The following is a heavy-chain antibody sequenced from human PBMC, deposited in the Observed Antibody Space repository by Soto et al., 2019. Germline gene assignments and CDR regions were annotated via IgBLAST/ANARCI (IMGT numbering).Heavy chain of an antibody. D-gene: IGHD1-7*01. V-gene: IGHV3-73*02. CDR3: TRSVTGTTAHFDY. J-gene: IGHJ4*02. CDR2: MRSKANSYAT. CDR1: GFTFSGSA. Sequence: EVQLVESGGGLVQPGGSLKLSCAASGFTFSGSAMHWVRQASGKGLEWVDRMRSKANSYATAYAASVKGRFTISRDDSKNTAYLQMNSLKTEDTAVYYCTRSVTGTTAHFDYWGQGTLVTVSS.